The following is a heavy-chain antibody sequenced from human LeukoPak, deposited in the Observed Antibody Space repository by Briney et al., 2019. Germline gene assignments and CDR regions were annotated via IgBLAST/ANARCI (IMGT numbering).Heavy chain of an antibody. D-gene: IGHD1-26*01. CDR2: IYYSGST. CDR1: GGSLSSYY. Sequence: SETLSLTCTVSGGSLSSYYWSWIRQPPGKGLEWTGYIYYSGSTNYNPSLKSRVTISVDTSKNQSSLKLSSVTAADTAVYYCARDLMGFDYWGQGTLVTVSS. V-gene: IGHV4-59*01. J-gene: IGHJ4*02. CDR3: ARDLMGFDY.